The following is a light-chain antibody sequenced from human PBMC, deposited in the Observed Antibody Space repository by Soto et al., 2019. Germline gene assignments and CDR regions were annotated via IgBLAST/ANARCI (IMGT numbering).Light chain of an antibody. V-gene: IGKV3-20*01. CDR2: GAS. CDR3: QQYDRSPLT. J-gene: IGKJ4*01. CDR1: QSVSSSF. Sequence: EIVLTQSPGTLSLSPGERATLSCRASQSVSSSFLAWYQQKPGQAPRLLIYGASSRATGIPDRFSGSGSGTDFTLTISRQEPEDVAVYYCQQYDRSPLTFGGGTKVEIK.